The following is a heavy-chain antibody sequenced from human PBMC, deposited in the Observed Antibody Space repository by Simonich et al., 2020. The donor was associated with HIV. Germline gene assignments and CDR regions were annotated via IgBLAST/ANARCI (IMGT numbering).Heavy chain of an antibody. CDR1: GGSFSGYY. V-gene: IGHV4-34*01. Sequence: QVQLQQWGAGLLKPSETLSLTCAVYGGSFSGYYWSWIRQPPGKGLEWIGEINHSVSTNYNPSLKSRVTISVDTSKNQFSLKLSSVTAADTAVYYCATTINYEDAFDIWGQGTMVTVSS. D-gene: IGHD4-4*01. CDR2: INHSVST. J-gene: IGHJ3*02. CDR3: ATTINYEDAFDI.